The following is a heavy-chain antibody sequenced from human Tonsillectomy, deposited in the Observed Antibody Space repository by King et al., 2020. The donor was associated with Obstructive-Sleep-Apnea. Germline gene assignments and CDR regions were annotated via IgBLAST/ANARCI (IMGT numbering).Heavy chain of an antibody. CDR1: GGGFDNHV. CDR3: GRDPRGFGFGYGHTFDT. V-gene: IGHV1-69*10. J-gene: IGHJ4*02. CDR2: ISPLLGIT. D-gene: IGHD5-18*01. Sequence: QLVQSGTEVKTPGSSVKVSCKASGGGFDNHVINWVRQAPGQGLEWLGRISPLLGITDYAQRFQDKVTITADKYTDTVYMKMSGLKSEDTAMYYCGRDPRGFGFGYGHTFDTWGQGSLVVVSS.